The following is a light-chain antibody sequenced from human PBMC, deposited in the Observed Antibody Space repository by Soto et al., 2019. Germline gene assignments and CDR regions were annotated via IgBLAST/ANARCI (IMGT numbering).Light chain of an antibody. CDR2: KAS. V-gene: IGKV1-5*03. CDR3: QQYHIHST. Sequence: DIQMTQSPSTPSASVGDRVTITCRASESINIWLAWFQQKPGKAPKLLISKASILESGVPSRFSGRGSGTEFTLTISSLQPDDFATYHCQQYHIHSTFGQGTKV. J-gene: IGKJ1*01. CDR1: ESINIW.